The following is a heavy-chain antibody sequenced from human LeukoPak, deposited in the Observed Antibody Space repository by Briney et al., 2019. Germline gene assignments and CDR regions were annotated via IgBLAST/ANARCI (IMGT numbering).Heavy chain of an antibody. D-gene: IGHD3-3*02. V-gene: IGHV4-61*01. CDR2: IYYSGST. J-gene: IGHJ6*02. Sequence: SETLSLTCTVSGGSVSSGSYYWSWIRQPPGKGLEWIGYIYYSGSTTYNPSLKSRVTISVDTSKNQFSLKLSSVTAADTAVYYCARASFFAHYYYYGMDVWGQGTTVTVSS. CDR1: GGSVSSGSYY. CDR3: ARASFFAHYYYYGMDV.